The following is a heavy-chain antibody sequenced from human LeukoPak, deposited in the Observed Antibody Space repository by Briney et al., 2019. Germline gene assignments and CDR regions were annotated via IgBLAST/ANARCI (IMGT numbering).Heavy chain of an antibody. CDR3: ARAQPDSVWGSYPRYFDY. Sequence: PSETLSLTCTVSGGSISGYYWNWIRQPPGKGLEWIGYIYYSGSTNYNPSLKSRVTVSLDTSKNQFSLKLSSVTAADTAVCYCARAQPDSVWGSYPRYFDYWGQGTLVTVSS. V-gene: IGHV4-59*01. CDR2: IYYSGST. CDR1: GGSISGYY. J-gene: IGHJ4*02. D-gene: IGHD3-16*01.